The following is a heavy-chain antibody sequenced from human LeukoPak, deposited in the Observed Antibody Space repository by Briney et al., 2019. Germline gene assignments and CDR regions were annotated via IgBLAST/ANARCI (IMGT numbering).Heavy chain of an antibody. D-gene: IGHD3-10*01. CDR3: TRASFGVGGSRYFDY. CDR2: ISSSSSFR. V-gene: IGHV3-21*01. Sequence: GGSLRLSCAASGFTFSSYWMNWVRQAPGKGLEWVSSISSSSSFRYYPDSVRGRFTISRDNAKNSLYLQMNSLRAEDTAVYYCTRASFGVGGSRYFDYWGQGILVTVSS. CDR1: GFTFSSYW. J-gene: IGHJ4*02.